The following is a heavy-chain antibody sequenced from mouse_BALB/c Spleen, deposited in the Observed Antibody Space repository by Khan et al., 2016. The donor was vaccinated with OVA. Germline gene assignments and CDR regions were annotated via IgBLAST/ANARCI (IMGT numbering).Heavy chain of an antibody. J-gene: IGHJ3*01. D-gene: IGHD1-1*01. Sequence: QVHLQQSGPELVKPGASVKMSCKASGYTFSDYVISWVKLRTGQGLEWIGEIYPGSGSTYYNEKFKGKATLTADKPSSPAYMQLSSLTSEDAAVYFCARSYDGAWFTDWGQGTLVTVS. CDR3: ARSYDGAWFTD. CDR2: IYPGSGST. CDR1: GYTFSDYV. V-gene: IGHV1-77*01.